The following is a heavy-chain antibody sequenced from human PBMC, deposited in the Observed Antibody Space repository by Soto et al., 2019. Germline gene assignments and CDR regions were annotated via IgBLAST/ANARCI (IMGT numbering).Heavy chain of an antibody. CDR2: ISGSGGST. CDR3: AKESFYDSSGYYVY. D-gene: IGHD3-22*01. Sequence: GGSLRLSCAASGFTFSSYAMSWVHQAPGKGLEWVSAISGSGGSTYYADSVKGRFTISRDNSKNTLYLQMNSLRAEDTAVYYCAKESFYDSSGYYVYWGQGTLVTVSS. J-gene: IGHJ4*02. V-gene: IGHV3-23*01. CDR1: GFTFSSYA.